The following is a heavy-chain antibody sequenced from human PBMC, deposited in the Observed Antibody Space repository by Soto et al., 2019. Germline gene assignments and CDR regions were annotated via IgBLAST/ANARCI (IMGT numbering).Heavy chain of an antibody. V-gene: IGHV1-69*13. CDR3: ARGPGRYSSGWHWDGMDV. J-gene: IGHJ6*02. Sequence: SVKVSCKASGGTFSSYAISWVRQAPGQGLEWMGGIIPIFGTANYAQKFQGRVTITADESTSTAYMELSSLRSEDTAVYYCARGPGRYSSGWHWDGMDVWGQGTTVTVSS. CDR2: IIPIFGTA. D-gene: IGHD6-19*01. CDR1: GGTFSSYA.